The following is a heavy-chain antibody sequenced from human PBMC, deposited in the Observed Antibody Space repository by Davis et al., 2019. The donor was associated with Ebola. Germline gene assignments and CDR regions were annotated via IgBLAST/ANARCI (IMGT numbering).Heavy chain of an antibody. Sequence: GESLKISCVASGFTFSRFAMTWVRQAPGKGLEWVANIKQDGSEKYYVDSVKGRFTISRDNAKNSVYLQMNSLRAEDTAVYYCATCGFCVSSSGIDYRGQGTLVTVSS. CDR1: GFTFSRFA. V-gene: IGHV3-7*01. D-gene: IGHD6-19*01. J-gene: IGHJ4*02. CDR2: IKQDGSEK. CDR3: ATCGFCVSSSGIDY.